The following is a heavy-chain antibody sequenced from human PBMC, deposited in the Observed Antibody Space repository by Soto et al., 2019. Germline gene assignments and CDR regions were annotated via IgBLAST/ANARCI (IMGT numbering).Heavy chain of an antibody. J-gene: IGHJ6*02. CDR1: SGPSSSHN. CDR2: VYNTGGT. V-gene: IGHV4-59*08. CDR3: VRQGIGNLHGLVDV. D-gene: IGHD1-1*01. Sequence: SETLSLTCTVSSGPSSSHNWDWIRQSPGRGLEWIGYVYNTGGTSYNPSLKSRVTISADTSANHISLTLSSVTAADTAIYYCVRQGIGNLHGLVDVWGQGTTVTVS.